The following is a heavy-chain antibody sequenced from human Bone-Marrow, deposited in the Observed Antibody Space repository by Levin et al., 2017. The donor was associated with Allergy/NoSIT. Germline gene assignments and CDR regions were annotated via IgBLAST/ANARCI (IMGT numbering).Heavy chain of an antibody. V-gene: IGHV3-15*01. J-gene: IGHJ4*02. CDR2: IKSKSDGGTI. D-gene: IGHD6-19*01. CDR1: GFSFNNEY. Sequence: SCAASGFSFNNEYMSWVRQAPGKGLEWVGRIKSKSDGGTIEYAAPVKGRFTVSRDDSKDTLYLQMNSLKTEDTAVYYCISSIGVAANWGQGTLVTVSS. CDR3: ISSIGVAAN.